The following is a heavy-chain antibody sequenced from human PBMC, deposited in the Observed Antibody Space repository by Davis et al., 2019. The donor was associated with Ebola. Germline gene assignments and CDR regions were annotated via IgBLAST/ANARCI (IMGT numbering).Heavy chain of an antibody. J-gene: IGHJ5*01. D-gene: IGHD6-19*01. V-gene: IGHV5-51*01. Sequence: GESLKISCYDPGNSFSTYWIGWVRQRPGKGLEWMGIIYTGDSDVRYSPSFRGQVTISVDKSISTAYLQWSSLRASDTAMYYCARGEDNFGWSNGWWFDSWGQGTRVTVSS. CDR2: IYTGDSDV. CDR3: ARGEDNFGWSNGWWFDS. CDR1: GNSFSTYW.